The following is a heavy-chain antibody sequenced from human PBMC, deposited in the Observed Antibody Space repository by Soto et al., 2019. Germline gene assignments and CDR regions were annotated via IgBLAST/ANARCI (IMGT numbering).Heavy chain of an antibody. J-gene: IGHJ4*02. CDR1: GGSISSGDYY. CDR3: ARAYAGYGGRIFDY. V-gene: IGHV4-30-4*01. Sequence: PSETLSLTCTVSGGSISSGDYYWSWIRQPPGKGLEWIGYIYYSGSTYYNPSLKSRVTISVDTSKNQFSLKLSSVTAADTAVYYCARAYAGYGGRIFDYWGQGTLVTVSS. CDR2: IYYSGST. D-gene: IGHD2-15*01.